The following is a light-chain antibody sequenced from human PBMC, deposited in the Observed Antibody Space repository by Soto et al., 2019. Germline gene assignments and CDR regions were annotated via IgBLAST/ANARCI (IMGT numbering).Light chain of an antibody. CDR2: DAS. CDR1: QSISSW. V-gene: IGKV1-5*01. CDR3: QQYNSYSGT. J-gene: IGKJ3*01. Sequence: DIQMTQSPSTLSASVGDRVTITCRASQSISSWLAWYQQKPGKAPKLLIYDASSLESGVPSRFSGRGSGTEFTLTISSLQPDDFATYYGQQYNSYSGTFGPGTKVDIK.